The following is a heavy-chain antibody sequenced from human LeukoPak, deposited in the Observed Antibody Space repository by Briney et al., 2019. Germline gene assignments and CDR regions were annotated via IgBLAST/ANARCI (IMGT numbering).Heavy chain of an antibody. CDR3: ARDRAGSAWYTTFDY. D-gene: IGHD6-19*01. V-gene: IGHV1-18*01. J-gene: IGHJ4*02. CDR1: CFTFFNFW. CDR2: FSTYNGNT. Sequence: ASVEVSLHASCFTFFNFWFNLGRPGPGQRVGWVGWFSTYNGNTNYAQKLQGRVTMTTDTSTSRVYMDLRSLRSDDTAVYYCARDRAGSAWYTTFDYWGQRTLVTVSS.